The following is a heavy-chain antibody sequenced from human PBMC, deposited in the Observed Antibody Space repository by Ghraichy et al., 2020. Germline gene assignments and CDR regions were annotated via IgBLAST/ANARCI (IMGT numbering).Heavy chain of an antibody. CDR3: AGWKIWEGDYDPFYYYGMDV. J-gene: IGHJ6*02. D-gene: IGHD4-17*01. V-gene: IGHV3-21*01. Sequence: GGSLRLSCAASGFTFSSYSMNWVRQAPGKGLEWVSSISSSSSYIYYADSVKGRFTISRDNAENSLFLQMNSLKADDTAVYYCAGWKIWEGDYDPFYYYGMDVWGQGTTVTVSS. CDR2: ISSSSSYI. CDR1: GFTFSSYS.